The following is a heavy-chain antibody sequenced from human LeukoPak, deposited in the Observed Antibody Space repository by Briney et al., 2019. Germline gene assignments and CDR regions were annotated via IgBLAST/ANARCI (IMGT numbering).Heavy chain of an antibody. V-gene: IGHV3-74*01. Sequence: GGSLRLSCTGPGFTFSASRVHWVRHAPGEGRVCVSRVMSDGSTTNYADGSTTTFTDSVKGRFTISRDNAKTTVYLQMNNLRAEHTAVYFCARAASGSGNYYVRSGLDVWGQGTTVTVSS. J-gene: IGHJ6*02. CDR3: ARAASGSGNYYVRSGLDV. D-gene: IGHD3-10*01. CDR1: GFTFSASR. CDR2: VMSDGSTT.